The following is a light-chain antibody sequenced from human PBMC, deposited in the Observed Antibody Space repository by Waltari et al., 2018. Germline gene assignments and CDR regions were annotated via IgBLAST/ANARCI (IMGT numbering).Light chain of an antibody. J-gene: IGKJ1*01. CDR3: LQYNSSPWT. CDR2: KAS. V-gene: IGKV1-5*03. Sequence: DIQMTQSPSSLSASVGDTDTITCRASQSISSWLAWYQQKPGKAPKLLIYKASSLQRGVPSRFSGSGSGTDFTLTISSLQPEDFATYYCLQYNSSPWTFGQGTKVEIK. CDR1: QSISSW.